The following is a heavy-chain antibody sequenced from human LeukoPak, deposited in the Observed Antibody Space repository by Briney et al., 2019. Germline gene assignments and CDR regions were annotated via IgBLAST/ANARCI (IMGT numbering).Heavy chain of an antibody. CDR2: ISGSGGST. V-gene: IGHV3-23*01. CDR3: AKGPQYYYDSSGYYHFDY. J-gene: IGHJ4*02. Sequence: GGSLRLSCAASGFTFSSYAMSWVRQAPGKGLEWVSAISGSGGSTYYADSVKGRFTISRDSSKNTLYLQMNSLRAEDTAVYYCAKGPQYYYDSSGYYHFDYWGQGTLVTVSS. CDR1: GFTFSSYA. D-gene: IGHD3-22*01.